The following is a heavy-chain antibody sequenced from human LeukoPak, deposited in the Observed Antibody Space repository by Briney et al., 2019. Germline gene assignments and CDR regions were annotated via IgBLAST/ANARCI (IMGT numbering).Heavy chain of an antibody. Sequence: SETLSLTCTVSGYSISSGYYWGWIRPPPGKGLEWIGSIYHSGSTYYNPSLKSRVTISVDTSKNQFSLKLSSVTAADTAVYYCARHQRWLNYFDYWGQGTLVTVSS. D-gene: IGHD5-24*01. CDR1: GYSISSGYY. V-gene: IGHV4-38-2*02. J-gene: IGHJ4*02. CDR2: IYHSGST. CDR3: ARHQRWLNYFDY.